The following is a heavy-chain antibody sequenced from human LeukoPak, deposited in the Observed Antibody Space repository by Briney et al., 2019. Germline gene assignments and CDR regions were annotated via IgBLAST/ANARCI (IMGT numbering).Heavy chain of an antibody. V-gene: IGHV3-64*01. CDR3: ARDLRLKELAYCGGDCLDY. CDR1: GFTFSNYA. Sequence: GGSLTLSCAASGFTFSNYAMHWVGQAPGKGLEYVSAISSNGGSTYYANSVKGRFTISRDNSKNTLYLQMGSLRAEDMAVYYCARDLRLKELAYCGGDCLDYWGQGTLVTVSS. J-gene: IGHJ4*02. D-gene: IGHD2-21*02. CDR2: ISSNGGST.